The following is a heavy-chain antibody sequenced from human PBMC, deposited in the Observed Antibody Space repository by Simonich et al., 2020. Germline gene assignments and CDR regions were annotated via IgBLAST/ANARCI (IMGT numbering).Heavy chain of an antibody. CDR3: ARQRVLMVYAIDY. CDR1: GGSISSSSYY. CDR2: IYYSGRT. D-gene: IGHD2-8*01. Sequence: QLQLQESGPGLVKPSETLSLTCTVSGGSISSSSYYWGWIRQPPGKGLEWIGRIYYSGRTYYNPSLKSRVTISVDTSKNQFSLKLSSVTAADTAVDYCARQRVLMVYAIDYWGQGTLVTVSS. V-gene: IGHV4-39*01. J-gene: IGHJ4*02.